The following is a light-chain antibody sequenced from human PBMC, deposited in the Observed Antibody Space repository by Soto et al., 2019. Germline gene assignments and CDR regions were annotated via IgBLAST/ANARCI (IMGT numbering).Light chain of an antibody. J-gene: IGKJ4*01. V-gene: IGKV1-5*03. CDR1: QSISSW. Sequence: DIQMTQSPSTLSASVGARVTITCRASQSISSWLAWYQQKPGKAPKLLIYKASSLESGVPSRFSGSGSGTEFTLTISSLQPDDFATYYCQQYNSVSLLTFGGGTKVEIK. CDR2: KAS. CDR3: QQYNSVSLLT.